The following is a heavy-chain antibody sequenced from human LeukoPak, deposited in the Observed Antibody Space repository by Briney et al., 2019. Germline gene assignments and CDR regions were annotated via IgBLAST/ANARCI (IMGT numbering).Heavy chain of an antibody. D-gene: IGHD3-9*01. CDR2: IIGSGSYT. CDR3: ARDGGSENTDWYDY. CDR1: GLNFRDYH. V-gene: IGHV3-11*06. J-gene: IGHJ4*02. Sequence: PGGSLRLSCAASGLNFRDYHMIWIPQAPGKGLEGVTYIIGSGSYTNYADSVKGRFTISRDNGENTLYLQMNSLRAEDTAVYYCARDGGSENTDWYDYWGQGTLVTVSS.